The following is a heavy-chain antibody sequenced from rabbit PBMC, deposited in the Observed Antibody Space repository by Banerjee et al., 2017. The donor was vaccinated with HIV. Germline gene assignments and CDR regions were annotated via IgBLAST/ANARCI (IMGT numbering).Heavy chain of an antibody. J-gene: IGHJ4*01. D-gene: IGHD3-1*01. CDR2: IGFGGGSA. CDR3: ARTYGLRYFTL. CDR1: GFDFSSDA. V-gene: IGHV1S45*01. Sequence: QEQLEESGGDLVQPEGSLTLTCTASGFDFSSDAMCWVRQAPGKGLEWIACIGFGGGSAYYASWAKGRFTISKTSSTTVTLQMTSLTAADTATYFCARTYGLRYFTLWGPGTLVTVS.